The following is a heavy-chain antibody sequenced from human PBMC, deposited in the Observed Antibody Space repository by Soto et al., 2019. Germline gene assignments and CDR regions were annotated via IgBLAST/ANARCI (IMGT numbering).Heavy chain of an antibody. Sequence: GSVQVSCRSSGYTFTNYAIHWVREAAGQRLEWMGWINGGNGNTKFSQRFQGRVTIATDTSASTAYMELSSLRSEDTAVYYCAMDVYSSGWYSSRFDTWGQGTLVTVSS. CDR2: INGGNGNT. CDR1: GYTFTNYA. D-gene: IGHD6-19*01. CDR3: AMDVYSSGWYSSRFDT. J-gene: IGHJ5*01. V-gene: IGHV1-3*01.